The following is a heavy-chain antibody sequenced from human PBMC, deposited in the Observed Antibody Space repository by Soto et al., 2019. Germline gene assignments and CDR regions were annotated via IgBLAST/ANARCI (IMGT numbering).Heavy chain of an antibody. CDR2: ISHDGTSR. CDR3: AKDWGSSGWFNWFNP. Sequence: QVQLVESGGGVVQPGGSSKLACSASGFTVATTGMHWVRQAPGKGLEWVAMISHDGTSRPYRDSVRGRFTISRDDAKNTLYLEMTSLRLEDTAMYFCAKDWGSSGWFNWFNPWGQGVLVTVSS. D-gene: IGHD6-19*01. V-gene: IGHV3-30*18. J-gene: IGHJ5*02. CDR1: GFTVATTG.